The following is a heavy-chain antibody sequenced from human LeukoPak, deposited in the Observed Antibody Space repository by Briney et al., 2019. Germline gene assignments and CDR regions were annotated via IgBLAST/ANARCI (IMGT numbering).Heavy chain of an antibody. CDR2: IYPGDSDT. D-gene: IGHD3-22*01. CDR1: GYSFPNYW. V-gene: IGHV5-51*01. J-gene: IGHJ3*02. CDR3: ARSFLYYYDSSGSLGIDI. Sequence: GESLKISCKGSGYSFPNYWIGWVRQMPGKGLEWMGIIYPGDSDTRYSPSFQGQVTISADKSISTAYLQWSSLKASDTAMYYCARSFLYYYDSSGSLGIDIWGQGTMVTVSS.